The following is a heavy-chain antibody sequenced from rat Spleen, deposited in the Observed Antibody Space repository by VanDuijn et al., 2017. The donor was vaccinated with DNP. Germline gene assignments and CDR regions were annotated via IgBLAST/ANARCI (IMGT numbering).Heavy chain of an antibody. V-gene: IGHV5-22*01. CDR2: ISYEGSST. Sequence: EVQLVESGGDLVQPGRSLKLSCAASGFTFSDYYMAWVRQAPKKGLEWVTSISYEGSSTSYGDSVKGRFTISRDNAKSTLYLQMNSLRSEDTATYYCARHGGPGGRAFFDYWGQGVMVTVSS. D-gene: IGHD1-4*01. J-gene: IGHJ2*01. CDR3: ARHGGPGGRAFFDY. CDR1: GFTFSDYY.